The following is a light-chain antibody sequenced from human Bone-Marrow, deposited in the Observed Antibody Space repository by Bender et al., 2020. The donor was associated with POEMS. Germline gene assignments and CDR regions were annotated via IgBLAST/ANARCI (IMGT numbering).Light chain of an antibody. Sequence: QSALTQPASVSGSPGQSITISCSGTTTDIETYKLVSWYQQHPGKAPKLMIYEVNKRPSGVPDRFSGSKSGNTASLTVSGLQAEDEADYYCFSYAGTNNFVFGTGTKVSVL. CDR3: FSYAGTNNFV. CDR2: EVN. V-gene: IGLV2-23*02. J-gene: IGLJ1*01. CDR1: TTDIETYKL.